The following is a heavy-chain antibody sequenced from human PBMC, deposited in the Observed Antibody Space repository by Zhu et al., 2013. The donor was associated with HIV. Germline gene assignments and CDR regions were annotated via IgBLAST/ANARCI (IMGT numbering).Heavy chain of an antibody. CDR3: ASLAQGHKNWNYDWYFDL. CDR2: IYYSGST. J-gene: IGHJ2*01. D-gene: IGHD1-7*01. Sequence: QVQLQESGPGLVRPSETLSLTCTVSGSSIGSGYYWGWFRQPPGRGLEWIGYIYYSGSTYYNPSLKSRVTISVDTSKNQFSLKLSSVTAADTAVYYCASLAQGHKNWNYDWYFDLWGRGTLVTVSS. V-gene: IGHV4-38-2*02. CDR1: GSSIGSGYY.